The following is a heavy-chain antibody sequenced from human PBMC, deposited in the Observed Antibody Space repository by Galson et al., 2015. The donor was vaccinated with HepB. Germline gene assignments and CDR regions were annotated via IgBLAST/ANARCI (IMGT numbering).Heavy chain of an antibody. CDR1: GFTFRDYY. CDR3: SRTVPGIDLDY. CDR2: VRHKARRYTT. J-gene: IGHJ4*02. V-gene: IGHV3-72*01. Sequence: SLRLSCAASGFTFRDYYMEWVRQAPGKGLEWVGRVRHKARRYTTDYVASVEGRFTISRDDSKNALYLQMDSLITEDTAVYYCSRTVPGIDLDYWGQGTLVAVSS. D-gene: IGHD2-21*02.